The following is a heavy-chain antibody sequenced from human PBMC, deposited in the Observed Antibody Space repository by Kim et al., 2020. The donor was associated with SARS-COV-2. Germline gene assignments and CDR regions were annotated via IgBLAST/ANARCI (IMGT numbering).Heavy chain of an antibody. CDR1: GFTFSSSA. CDR3: ARDWRDVVVPAATGYCYYGIDV. V-gene: IGHV3-30*04. CDR2: ISYAGSNK. J-gene: IGHJ6*02. Sequence: GGSLRLSCAASGFTFSSSAMHWVRQAPGKGLEWVAAISYAGSNKYYADSVKGRFTISRDNSKNTLYLQLNSLRAEDTAVYYCARDWRDVVVPAATGYCYYGIDVGCQGNTVTVS. D-gene: IGHD2-2*01.